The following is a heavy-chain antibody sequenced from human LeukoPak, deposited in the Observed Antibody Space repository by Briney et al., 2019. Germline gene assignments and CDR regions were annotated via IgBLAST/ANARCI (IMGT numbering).Heavy chain of an antibody. J-gene: IGHJ5*02. CDR2: IRYDGSNK. CDR3: AKSGYDFGGWFDP. Sequence: SGGSLRLSCAASGVTFSSYGMHWVRQAPGKGLEWVAFIRYDGSNKYYADSVKGRFTISRDNSKNTLYLQMNSLRAEDTAVYYCAKSGYDFGGWFDPWGQGTLVTVSS. D-gene: IGHD5-12*01. CDR1: GVTFSSYG. V-gene: IGHV3-30*02.